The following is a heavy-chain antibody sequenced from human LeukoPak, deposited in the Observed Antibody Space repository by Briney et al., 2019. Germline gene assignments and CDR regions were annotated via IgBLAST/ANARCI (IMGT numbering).Heavy chain of an antibody. J-gene: IGHJ3*02. CDR3: ARDHSSSWYRGAFGI. D-gene: IGHD6-13*01. V-gene: IGHV4-4*07. Sequence: SETLSLTCTVSDGSISSYDWSWIRQPAGKGLEWIGRIYTSGSTNYNPSLKSRVTLSVDTSKNQFSLKLSSVTAADTAVYYCARDHSSSWYRGAFGIWGQGTMVTVSS. CDR1: DGSISSYD. CDR2: IYTSGST.